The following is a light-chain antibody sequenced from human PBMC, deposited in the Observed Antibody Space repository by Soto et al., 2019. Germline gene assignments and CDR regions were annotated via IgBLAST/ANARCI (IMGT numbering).Light chain of an antibody. Sequence: EIVLTQSPGTLSLSPGERATLSCRARQSVSNYLAWYQQKPGQAPRLLIYGASNRATGIPDRFSGSGSGTDFTLTISRLEPEDFAVYYCQQYNGSPVTFGPGTKVDIK. J-gene: IGKJ3*01. V-gene: IGKV3-20*01. CDR2: GAS. CDR1: QSVSNY. CDR3: QQYNGSPVT.